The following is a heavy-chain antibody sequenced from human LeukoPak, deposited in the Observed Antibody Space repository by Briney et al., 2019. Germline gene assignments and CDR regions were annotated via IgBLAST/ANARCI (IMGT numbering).Heavy chain of an antibody. J-gene: IGHJ4*02. CDR3: AKVYDSSGYSQGGFDY. Sequence: GGSLRLSCAASGFTFSSYSMNWVRQAPGKGLEWVSYISSSSSTIYYADSVKGRFTISRDNAKNSLYLQMNSLRAEDTALYYCAKVYDSSGYSQGGFDYWGQGTLVTVSS. CDR2: ISSSSSTI. D-gene: IGHD3-22*01. CDR1: GFTFSSYS. V-gene: IGHV3-48*01.